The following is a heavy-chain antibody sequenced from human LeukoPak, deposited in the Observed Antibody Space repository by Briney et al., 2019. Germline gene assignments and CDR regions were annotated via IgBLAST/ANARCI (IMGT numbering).Heavy chain of an antibody. CDR1: RGTFSNYA. V-gene: IGHV1-69*13. D-gene: IGHD4-17*01. CDR3: AREATVTSNWFDP. CDR2: IIPKFGTA. J-gene: IGHJ5*02. Sequence: GASVKVSCKSSRGTFSNYAISWVRQAPGQGLEWVGGIIPKFGTANYAQKFQGRVTITADESTSTVYMELSSLRSEDTAVYYCAREATVTSNWFDPWGQGTLVTVSS.